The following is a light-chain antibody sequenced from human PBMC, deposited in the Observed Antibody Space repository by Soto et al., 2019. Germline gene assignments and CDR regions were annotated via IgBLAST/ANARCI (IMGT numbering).Light chain of an antibody. Sequence: DLQMTQSPSSLSASVGDRVTITCRASQSISSYLNWYQQKPGKAPKLLIYAASTLQRGVPSRFSGSGSGTDFTLTISSLQPEDFATYYCQQSYSTPRTFGQGTKVEIK. V-gene: IGKV1-39*01. CDR2: AAS. CDR1: QSISSY. CDR3: QQSYSTPRT. J-gene: IGKJ1*01.